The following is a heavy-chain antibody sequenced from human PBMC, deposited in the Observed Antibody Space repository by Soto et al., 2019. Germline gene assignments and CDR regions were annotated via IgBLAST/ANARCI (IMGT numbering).Heavy chain of an antibody. CDR1: GGSISSSSYY. J-gene: IGHJ5*02. V-gene: IGHV4-39*01. D-gene: IGHD6-13*01. Sequence: QLQLQESGPGLVKPSETLSLTCTVSGGSISSSSYYWGWIRQPPGKGLEWIGSIYYSGSTYYNPSLKSRVTISVDTSKNQFSLKLSSVTAADTAVYYCARLAGGPGQLERGVNWFDPWGQGTLVTVSS. CDR2: IYYSGST. CDR3: ARLAGGPGQLERGVNWFDP.